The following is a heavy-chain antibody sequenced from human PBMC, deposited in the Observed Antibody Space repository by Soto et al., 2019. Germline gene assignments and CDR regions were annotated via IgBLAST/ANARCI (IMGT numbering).Heavy chain of an antibody. Sequence: SETLSLTCTVSGGSISSYYWSWIRQPPGKGLEWIGYIDYSGSTNYNPSLKSRVTISVDTSKNQFSLKLSSVTAADTAVYYCARVGGPYGHESCDNWLDCWGQGPL. D-gene: IGHD4-17*01. CDR2: IDYSGST. J-gene: IGHJ5*01. CDR1: GGSISSYY. V-gene: IGHV4-59*01. CDR3: ARVGGPYGHESCDNWLDC.